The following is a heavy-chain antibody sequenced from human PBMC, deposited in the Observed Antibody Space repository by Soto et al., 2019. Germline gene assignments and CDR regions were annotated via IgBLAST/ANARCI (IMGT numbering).Heavy chain of an antibody. D-gene: IGHD2-21*01. V-gene: IGHV4-34*01. CDR1: GGSLSDYF. CDR3: ARGGISHWAYFYYMDV. CDR2: INHLGSI. J-gene: IGHJ6*03. Sequence: PSETLSLTCVVSGGSLSDYFWSWIRQPPGMALEWIGEINHLGSINYNPSLKSRVTMSVDTSKNQFSLTLNSVTAADTATYYCARGGISHWAYFYYMDVWDRGXTVTVSS.